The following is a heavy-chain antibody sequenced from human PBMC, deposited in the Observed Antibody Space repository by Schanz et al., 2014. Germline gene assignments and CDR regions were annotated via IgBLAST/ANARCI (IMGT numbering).Heavy chain of an antibody. Sequence: EVQLVESGGGLVKPGGSLRLSCAASGFTFSSYWMHWVRQAPGKGLVWVSYISSSSSYIYYADSMKGRFTISRDNAKNSLYLQMNSLRAEDTAVYYCARARGWGAPYYYGMDAWGQGTTVTVSS. V-gene: IGHV3-21*01. CDR3: ARARGWGAPYYYGMDA. D-gene: IGHD3-16*01. J-gene: IGHJ6*02. CDR2: ISSSSSYI. CDR1: GFTFSSYW.